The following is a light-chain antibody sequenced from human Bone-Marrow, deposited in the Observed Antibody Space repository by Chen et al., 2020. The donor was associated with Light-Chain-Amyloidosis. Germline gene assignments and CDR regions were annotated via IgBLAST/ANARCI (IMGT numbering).Light chain of an antibody. V-gene: IGLV2-14*01. Sequence: QSALTQPASVSGSPGQSTTIPCTGTSSDVGGDNHVSRYQQHPDKAPKLIIYEVTNRPSWVPDRFSGSKSDNTASLTISGLQTEDEADYFCSSYTITNTLVFGSGTRVTVL. J-gene: IGLJ1*01. CDR1: SSDVGGDNH. CDR2: EVT. CDR3: SSYTITNTLV.